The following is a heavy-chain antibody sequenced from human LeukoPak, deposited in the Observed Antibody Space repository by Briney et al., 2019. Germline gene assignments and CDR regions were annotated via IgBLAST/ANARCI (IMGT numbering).Heavy chain of an antibody. CDR2: SSGSGGST. CDR1: GYTFTSYG. Sequence: GASVKVSCKASGYTFTSYGISWVRQAPGNGLEWVSVSSGSGGSTYHADSVKGRFTISRDNSKNTLYLQMNSLRAEDTAVYYCAKYYYGSGSYYKGLDYWGQGTLVTVSS. CDR3: AKYYYGSGSYYKGLDY. V-gene: IGHV3-23*01. J-gene: IGHJ4*02. D-gene: IGHD3-10*01.